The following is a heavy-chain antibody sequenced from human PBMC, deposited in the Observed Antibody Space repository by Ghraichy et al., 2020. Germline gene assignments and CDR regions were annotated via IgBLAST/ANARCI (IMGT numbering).Heavy chain of an antibody. CDR2: IKSKAAGGII. Sequence: GESLNISCAASGFTFSNAWMNWVRQAPGMGLEWVGRIKSKAAGGIIDYAAPVKGRFTISRDDSKNTVYLQMNSLKTEDSAVYYCSTGGYYIDYWGQGTLVTVSS. D-gene: IGHD3-3*01. CDR3: STGGYYIDY. V-gene: IGHV3-15*01. J-gene: IGHJ4*02. CDR1: GFTFSNAW.